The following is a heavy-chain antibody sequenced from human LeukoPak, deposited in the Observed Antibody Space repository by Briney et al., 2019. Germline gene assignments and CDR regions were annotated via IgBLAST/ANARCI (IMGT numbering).Heavy chain of an antibody. CDR3: AKGSMFGCSSTSCQFTDY. CDR2: ISSSGSTT. Sequence: KPGGSLRLSCAASGFTFSDYYMSWIRQAPGKGLEWVSYISSSGSTTYYADSVKGRFTISRDNSKNTLYLQMNSLRAEDTAVYYCAKGSMFGCSSTSCQFTDYWGQGTLVTVSS. V-gene: IGHV3-11*01. CDR1: GFTFSDYY. J-gene: IGHJ4*02. D-gene: IGHD2-2*01.